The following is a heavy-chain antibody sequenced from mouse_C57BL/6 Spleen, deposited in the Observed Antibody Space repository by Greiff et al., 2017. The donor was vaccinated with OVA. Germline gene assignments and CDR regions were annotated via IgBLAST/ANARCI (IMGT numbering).Heavy chain of an antibody. J-gene: IGHJ4*01. CDR3: TSYGLTRDYYAMDY. CDR1: GYTFTSYW. CDR2: IYPGNSDT. V-gene: IGHV1-5*01. D-gene: IGHD2-2*01. Sequence: VQLQESGTVLARPGASVKMSCKTSGYTFTSYWMHWVKQRPGQGLEWIGAIYPGNSDTSYNQKVKGKAKLTAVTSASTAYMELSSLTNEDSAVYYCTSYGLTRDYYAMDYWGQGTSVTVSS.